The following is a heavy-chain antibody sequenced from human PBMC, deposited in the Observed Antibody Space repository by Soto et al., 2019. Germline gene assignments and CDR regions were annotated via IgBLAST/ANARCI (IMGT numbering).Heavy chain of an antibody. CDR3: ARHFLDYGGPEYWFDP. D-gene: IGHD4-17*01. CDR1: GGSISSSSYY. Sequence: SETLSLTCTVSGGSISSSSYYWGWIRQPPGKGLEWIGSIYYSGSTYYNPSLKSRVTISVDTSKNQFSLKLSSVTAADTAVYYCARHFLDYGGPEYWFDPWGQGTLVTVSS. CDR2: IYYSGST. V-gene: IGHV4-39*01. J-gene: IGHJ5*02.